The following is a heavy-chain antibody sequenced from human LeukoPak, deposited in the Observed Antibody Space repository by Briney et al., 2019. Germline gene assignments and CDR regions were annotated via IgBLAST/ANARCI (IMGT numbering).Heavy chain of an antibody. Sequence: GGSLRLSCAASGFTFSSYGMHWVRQAPGKGLEWVAFIRYDGSNKYYTDSVKGRFTISRDNPKNTLYLQMNSLRAEDSAVYYCANHPEDYYDSSGASWGPGTLVTVSS. CDR2: IRYDGSNK. CDR1: GFTFSSYG. V-gene: IGHV3-30*02. CDR3: ANHPEDYYDSSGAS. D-gene: IGHD3-22*01. J-gene: IGHJ5*02.